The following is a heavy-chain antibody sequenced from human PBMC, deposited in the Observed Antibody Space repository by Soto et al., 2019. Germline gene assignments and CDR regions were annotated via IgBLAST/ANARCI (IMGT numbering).Heavy chain of an antibody. J-gene: IGHJ3*02. CDR1: GFTFSSYS. D-gene: IGHD1-7*01. V-gene: IGHV3-48*04. Sequence: GGSLRLSCAASGFTFSSYSMNWVRQAPGKGLEWVSYISSSSSTIYYADSVKGRFTISRDNAKNSLYLQMNSLRAEDTAVYYCASLTGTFPDAFDIWGQGTMVTVSS. CDR2: ISSSSSTI. CDR3: ASLTGTFPDAFDI.